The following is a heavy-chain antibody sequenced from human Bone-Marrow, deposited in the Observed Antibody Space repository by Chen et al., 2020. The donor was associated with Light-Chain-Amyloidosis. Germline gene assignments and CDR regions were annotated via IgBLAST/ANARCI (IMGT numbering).Heavy chain of an antibody. CDR1: GFTFSSYS. CDR2: VIASGGST. Sequence: EEQLLESGGDLVQPGGSLRLSCAASGFTFSSYSMAWVRQARGKGLEWLSDVIASGGSTFYADSVKGRFTISRDNSKNTLYLQMNSLRADDTALYYCARSSGWWAYNFWGQGTLVTVSS. CDR3: ARSSGWWAYNF. V-gene: IGHV3-23*01. J-gene: IGHJ4*02. D-gene: IGHD6-19*01.